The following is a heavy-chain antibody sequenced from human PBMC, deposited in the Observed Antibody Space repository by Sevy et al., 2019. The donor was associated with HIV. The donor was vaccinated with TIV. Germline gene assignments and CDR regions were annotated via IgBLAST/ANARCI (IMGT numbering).Heavy chain of an antibody. Sequence: GGSLRLSCAASGFTFSSYDMSWVRQAPGKGLEWVSVISGSGVSTYYADSVKGRFTISRANSKNTLYLQLNSLRAEDTAVYYCAKSMGGFDAFDIWGQGTMVTVSS. D-gene: IGHD6-25*01. V-gene: IGHV3-23*01. CDR1: GFTFSSYD. J-gene: IGHJ3*02. CDR2: ISGSGVST. CDR3: AKSMGGFDAFDI.